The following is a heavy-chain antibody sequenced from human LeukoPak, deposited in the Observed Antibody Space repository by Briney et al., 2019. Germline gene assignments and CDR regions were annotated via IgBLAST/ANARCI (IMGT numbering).Heavy chain of an antibody. CDR3: AKDSAEYCSSTSCSWFDY. CDR2: ISGSGGST. V-gene: IGHV3-23*01. CDR1: GFTFSSHA. Sequence: GGSLRLFCAASGFTFSSHAMSWVRQAPGKGLEWVSAISGSGGSTYYADSVKGRFTISRDNSKNTLYLQMNSLRAEDTAVYYCAKDSAEYCSSTSCSWFDYWGQGTLVTVSS. D-gene: IGHD2-2*01. J-gene: IGHJ4*02.